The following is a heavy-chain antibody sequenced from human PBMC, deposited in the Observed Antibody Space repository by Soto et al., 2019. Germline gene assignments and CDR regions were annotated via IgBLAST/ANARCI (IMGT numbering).Heavy chain of an antibody. CDR3: AREAAAGLVY. CDR1: GYTFTSYD. D-gene: IGHD6-13*01. J-gene: IGHJ4*02. Sequence: QVQLVQSGAEVKKPGASVKVSCKASGYTFTSYDISWVRQATGQGLEWMGWMNPNSGNTGYAQMFQGRLTMTRNTSISTVYMEMSSLRSEDTAVYYCAREAAAGLVYWGQGTLVTVSS. V-gene: IGHV1-8*01. CDR2: MNPNSGNT.